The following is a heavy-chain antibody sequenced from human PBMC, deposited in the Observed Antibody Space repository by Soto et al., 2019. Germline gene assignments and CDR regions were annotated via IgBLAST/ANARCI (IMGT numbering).Heavy chain of an antibody. CDR1: GYTFTSYD. D-gene: IGHD3-22*01. CDR2: MNPNSGNT. V-gene: IGHV1-8*01. CDR3: ARGDSSGYYYYYYGMDV. J-gene: IGHJ6*02. Sequence: ASVKVSCKASGYTFTSYDINWVRQATGQGLEWMGCMNPNSGNTGYAQKFQGRVTMTRNTSISTAYMELSSLRSEDTAVYYCARGDSSGYYYYYYGMDVWGQGTTVTVSS.